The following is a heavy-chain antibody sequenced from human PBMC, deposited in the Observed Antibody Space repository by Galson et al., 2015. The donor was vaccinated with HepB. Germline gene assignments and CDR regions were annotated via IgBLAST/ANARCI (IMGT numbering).Heavy chain of an antibody. D-gene: IGHD3-22*01. J-gene: IGHJ4*02. CDR2: ISGSGGST. CDR3: AKDRVSPPNYYDSSGWGGY. V-gene: IGHV3-23*01. CDR1: GFTFSSYA. Sequence: SLRLSCAASGFTFSSYAMSWVRQAPGKGLEWVSAISGSGGSTYYADSVKGRFTISRDNSKNTLYLQMNSLRAEDTAVYYCAKDRVSPPNYYDSSGWGGYWGQGTLVTVSS.